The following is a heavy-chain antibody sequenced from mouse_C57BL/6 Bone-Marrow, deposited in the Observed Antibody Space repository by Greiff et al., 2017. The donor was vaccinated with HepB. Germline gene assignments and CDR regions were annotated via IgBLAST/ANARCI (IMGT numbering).Heavy chain of an antibody. Sequence: EVMLVESEGGLVQPGSSMKLSCTASGFTFSDYYMAWVRQVPEKGLELVANINYDGSSTYYLDSLKSRFIISRDNAKNILYLQMSSLKSEDTATYYCARESGYGREDWYFDVWGTGTTVTVSS. CDR1: GFTFSDYY. CDR2: INYDGSST. D-gene: IGHD1-1*01. V-gene: IGHV5-16*01. J-gene: IGHJ1*03. CDR3: ARESGYGREDWYFDV.